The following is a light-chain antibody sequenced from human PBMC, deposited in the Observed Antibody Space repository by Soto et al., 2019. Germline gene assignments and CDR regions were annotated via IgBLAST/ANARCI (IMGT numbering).Light chain of an antibody. CDR2: KAS. CDR1: QSISSW. Sequence: DIQMTQSPSTLSASVGDRVTITCRASQSISSWLAWYQQKPGKAPKSLIYKASSLESGVPSRFSGGGSGTEFTLTISSLQPDDFATYYCQQDNSYPITFGQGTRLEIK. V-gene: IGKV1-5*03. J-gene: IGKJ5*01. CDR3: QQDNSYPIT.